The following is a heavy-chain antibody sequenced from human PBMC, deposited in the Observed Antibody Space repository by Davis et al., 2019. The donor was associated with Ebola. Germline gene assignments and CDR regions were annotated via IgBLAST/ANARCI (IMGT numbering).Heavy chain of an antibody. D-gene: IGHD6-13*01. CDR1: GYTFTGYY. Sequence: ASVKVSCKASGYTFTGYYMHWVRQAPGQGLEWMGWMNPNSGNTGYAQKFQGRVTMTRNTSISTAYMELNSLRSEDTAVYYCARGIMARGSRGYWGQGTLVTVSS. V-gene: IGHV1-8*02. CDR3: ARGIMARGSRGY. J-gene: IGHJ4*02. CDR2: MNPNSGNT.